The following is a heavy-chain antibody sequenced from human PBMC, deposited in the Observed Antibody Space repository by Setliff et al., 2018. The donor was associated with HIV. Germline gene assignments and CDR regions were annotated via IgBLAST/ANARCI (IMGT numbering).Heavy chain of an antibody. J-gene: IGHJ5*01. V-gene: IGHV3-48*03. CDR1: GLSFITHD. CDR3: TAGHYSPKP. Sequence: GGSLRLSCTASGLSFITHDMNWVRQAPGKGLEWISNITSDSSVEYYADSVKGRFTISRDNAGRSLCLQMNSLKVEDTAVYYCTAGHYSPKPWGQGTPVTVS. D-gene: IGHD1-26*01. CDR2: ITSDSSVE.